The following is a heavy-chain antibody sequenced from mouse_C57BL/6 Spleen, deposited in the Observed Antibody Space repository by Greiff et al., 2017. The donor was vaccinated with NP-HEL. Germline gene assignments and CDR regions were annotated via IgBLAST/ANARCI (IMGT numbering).Heavy chain of an antibody. V-gene: IGHV5-12*01. CDR2: ISNGGGST. D-gene: IGHD1-1*01. J-gene: IGHJ4*01. Sequence: EVQGVESGGGLVQPGGSLKLSCAASGFTFSDYYMYWVRQTPEKRLEWVAYISNGGGSTYYPDTVKGRFTISRDNAKNTLYLQMSRLKSEDTAMYYCARPVTTVVPYAMDYWGQGTSVTVSS. CDR1: GFTFSDYY. CDR3: ARPVTTVVPYAMDY.